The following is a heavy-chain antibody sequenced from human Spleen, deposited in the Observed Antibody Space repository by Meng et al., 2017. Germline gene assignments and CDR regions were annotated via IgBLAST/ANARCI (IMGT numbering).Heavy chain of an antibody. Sequence: QVQLQESGPGLVKPSQTLSLTCTVSGGSISSSSYSWGWIRQPPGKGLEWIGTIYSSGRTFYNPSLKSRVTISVDKSKNQFSLNLTSVTAADTAVYYCAWTRYWGQGALVTVSS. CDR2: IYSSGRT. V-gene: IGHV4-39*07. D-gene: IGHD3/OR15-3a*01. CDR1: GGSISSSSYS. J-gene: IGHJ4*02. CDR3: AWTRY.